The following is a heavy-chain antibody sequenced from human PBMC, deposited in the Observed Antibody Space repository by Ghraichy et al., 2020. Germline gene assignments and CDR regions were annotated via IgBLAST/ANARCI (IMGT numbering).Heavy chain of an antibody. Sequence: SETLSLTCTVSGGSISSYYWSWIRQPPGKGLEWIGYIHYSGNTKYNPSLKSRVTISVDTSKNQFSLELRSVTAADTAVYYCARDRRDGYNFGYWFDPWGQGTLVTVSS. D-gene: IGHD5-24*01. CDR3: ARDRRDGYNFGYWFDP. J-gene: IGHJ5*02. CDR1: GGSISSYY. V-gene: IGHV4-59*01. CDR2: IHYSGNT.